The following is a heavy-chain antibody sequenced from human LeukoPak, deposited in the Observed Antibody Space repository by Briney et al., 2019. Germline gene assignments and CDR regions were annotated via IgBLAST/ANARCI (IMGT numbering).Heavy chain of an antibody. CDR1: GYSFTSYW. J-gene: IGHJ3*02. Sequence: GESLKISCKGSGYSFTSYWISWVRQMPGKGLEWMGRIDPSDSYTNYSPSFQGHVTISADKSISTAYLQWSSLKASDTAMYYCARSEKVAPPNLMGYAPSDAFDIWGQGTMVTVSS. CDR3: ARSEKVAPPNLMGYAPSDAFDI. D-gene: IGHD1-1*01. V-gene: IGHV5-10-1*01. CDR2: IDPSDSYT.